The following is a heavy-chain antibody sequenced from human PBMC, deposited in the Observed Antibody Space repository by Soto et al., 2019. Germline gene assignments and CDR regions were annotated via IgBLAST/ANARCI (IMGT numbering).Heavy chain of an antibody. D-gene: IGHD6-6*01. Sequence: QVQLVQSGAEVKKPGASVKVSCKASGYTFTSYAMHWVRQAPGQRLEWMGWINAGNGNTKYSQKFQGRVTITRDTSASTAYMELSSLRSEDTAVYYCARCIAARSYHYYYGMDVWGQGTTVTVSS. CDR1: GYTFTSYA. V-gene: IGHV1-3*01. J-gene: IGHJ6*02. CDR2: INAGNGNT. CDR3: ARCIAARSYHYYYGMDV.